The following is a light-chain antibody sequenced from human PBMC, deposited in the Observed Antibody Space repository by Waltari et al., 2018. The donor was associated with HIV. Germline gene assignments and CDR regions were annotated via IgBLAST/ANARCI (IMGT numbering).Light chain of an antibody. Sequence: QTVVTQEPSFSVSPGGTVTLTCGLSPGPVSTSYYPSWYQQTPGQAPRTLIYSTNTRSSGVPDRFSGSILGNKAALTITGAQADDESYYCVLYMGSGIGVFGGGTKLTVL. CDR3: VLYMGSGIGV. V-gene: IGLV8-61*01. CDR1: PGPVSTSYY. CDR2: STN. J-gene: IGLJ3*02.